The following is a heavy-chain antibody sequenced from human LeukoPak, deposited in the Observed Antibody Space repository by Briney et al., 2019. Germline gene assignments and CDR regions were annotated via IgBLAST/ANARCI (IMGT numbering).Heavy chain of an antibody. V-gene: IGHV4-59*08. D-gene: IGHD2-15*01. Sequence: SETLSLTCTVSDGSISNYYWSWIRQSPGKGLEWIGYIYYTGNTNYNPSLESRVIISVDTSKNQFSLKLSSVTAADTAVYYCARHECGGSCYPEDYWGQETLVTVSS. CDR1: DGSISNYY. CDR3: ARHECGGSCYPEDY. J-gene: IGHJ4*02. CDR2: IYYTGNT.